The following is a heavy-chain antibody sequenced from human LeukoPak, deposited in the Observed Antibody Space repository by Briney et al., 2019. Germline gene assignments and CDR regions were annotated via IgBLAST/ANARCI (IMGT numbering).Heavy chain of an antibody. CDR1: GYTFTSYY. CDR2: INPSGGST. V-gene: IGHV1-46*01. D-gene: IGHD5-18*01. Sequence: ASVKVSCKASGYTFTSYYMHWVRQAPGQGLEWMGIINPSGGSTSYAQKFQGRVTMTRDMSTSTVYMELSSLRSEDTAVYYCAKGYNYGFGHNVGDYYYYMDVWGKGTTVTVSS. CDR3: AKGYNYGFGHNVGDYYYYMDV. J-gene: IGHJ6*03.